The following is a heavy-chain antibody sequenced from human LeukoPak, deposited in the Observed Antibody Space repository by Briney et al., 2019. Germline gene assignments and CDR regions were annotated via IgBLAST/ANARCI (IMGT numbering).Heavy chain of an antibody. J-gene: IGHJ4*02. CDR3: ARMRVVVPAAIQGQWLVLDNSADY. Sequence: SETLSLTCAVSGYSISSGYYWGWIRQPPGKGLEWIGSIYHSGSTYYNPSLKSRVTISVDTSKNQFSLKLSSVTAADTAVYYCARMRVVVPAAIQGQWLVLDNSADYWGQGTLVTVSS. D-gene: IGHD2-2*02. V-gene: IGHV4-38-2*01. CDR2: IYHSGST. CDR1: GYSISSGYY.